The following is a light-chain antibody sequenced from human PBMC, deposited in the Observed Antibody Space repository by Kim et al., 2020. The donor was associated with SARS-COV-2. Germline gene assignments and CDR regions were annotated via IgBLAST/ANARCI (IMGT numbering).Light chain of an antibody. CDR2: ADT. J-gene: IGLJ3*02. CDR1: SSNIGAGYD. V-gene: IGLV1-40*01. CDR3: QSYDSRLSGWV. Sequence: QLVLTQPPSVSGAPGQRVTISCTGSSSNIGAGYDVHWYQQLPGRAPKLLIFADTRRPSGVPDRLSGSKSGTSASLAITGLQAEDEADYYCQSYDSRLSGWVFGGGTQLTVL.